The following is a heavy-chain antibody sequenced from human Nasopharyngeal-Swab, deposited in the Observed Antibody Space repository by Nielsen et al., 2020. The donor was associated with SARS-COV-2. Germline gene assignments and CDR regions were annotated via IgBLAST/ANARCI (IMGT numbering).Heavy chain of an antibody. D-gene: IGHD5-24*01. J-gene: IGHJ4*02. Sequence: GESLKISCAASGFTFSSYWMSWVRQAPGKGLEWVANIKQDGSEKYYVDSVKGRFTISRDNAKNPLYLQMNSLRAEDTAVYYCASSEMATMNFDYWGQGTLVTVSS. CDR3: ASSEMATMNFDY. CDR1: GFTFSSYW. CDR2: IKQDGSEK. V-gene: IGHV3-7*03.